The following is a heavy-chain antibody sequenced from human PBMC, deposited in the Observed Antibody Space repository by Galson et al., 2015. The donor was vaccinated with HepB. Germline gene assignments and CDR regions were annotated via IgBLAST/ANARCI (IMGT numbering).Heavy chain of an antibody. CDR3: AREDTDVFAFYI. J-gene: IGHJ3*02. CDR2: INPNSGGT. CDR1: GYTFTVYY. Sequence: SVKVSCKASGYTFTVYYIHWVRQAPGQGLEWVGWINPNSGGTNYAQKFQGRVTMTRDTSISTAYMELSRLRSDDTAVYYCAREDTDVFAFYIWGQGTMVTVSS. V-gene: IGHV1-2*02. D-gene: IGHD5-18*01.